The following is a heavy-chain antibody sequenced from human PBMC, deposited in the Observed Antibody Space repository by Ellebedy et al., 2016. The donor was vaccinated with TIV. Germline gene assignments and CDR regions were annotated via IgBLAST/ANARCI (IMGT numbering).Heavy chain of an antibody. D-gene: IGHD2-15*01. V-gene: IGHV3-7*01. CDR3: MAHSDFDC. CDR2: IKQDGTEK. Sequence: GESLKIYCAASGFTFSSYWMSWVRQAPGKGLEWVANIKQDGTEKYYVDSVKGRFTISRDNAKNSLYLQMNSLRAEDTAVYYCMAHSDFDCWGQGTLVIVSS. CDR1: GFTFSSYW. J-gene: IGHJ4*01.